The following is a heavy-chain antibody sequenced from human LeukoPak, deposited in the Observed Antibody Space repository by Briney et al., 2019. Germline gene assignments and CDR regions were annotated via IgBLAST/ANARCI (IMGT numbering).Heavy chain of an antibody. D-gene: IGHD6-19*01. CDR1: GFTFSSYG. Sequence: PGGSLRLSCTVSGFTFSSYGMHWVRQAPGKGLEWVAVISHDGSDKYYADSVKGRFTISRDNANNLVFLQMNSLRAEDTAVYFCARGIAVADTKRYFDYWGQGTLVTVSS. CDR2: ISHDGSDK. CDR3: ARGIAVADTKRYFDY. V-gene: IGHV3-30*03. J-gene: IGHJ4*02.